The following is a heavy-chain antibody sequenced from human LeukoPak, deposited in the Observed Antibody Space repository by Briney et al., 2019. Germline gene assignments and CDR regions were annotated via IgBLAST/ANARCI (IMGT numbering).Heavy chain of an antibody. D-gene: IGHD3-10*01. Sequence: GGSLRLSCAASGFTFSTYGMNWVRQAPGKGLEWVSSISSSSYIYYADSVKGRFTISRDNANNSLYLQMNSLRAEDTAVYYCARDAYYGSGSGDAFDIWGQGTMVTVSS. CDR1: GFTFSTYG. V-gene: IGHV3-21*01. J-gene: IGHJ3*02. CDR2: ISSSSYI. CDR3: ARDAYYGSGSGDAFDI.